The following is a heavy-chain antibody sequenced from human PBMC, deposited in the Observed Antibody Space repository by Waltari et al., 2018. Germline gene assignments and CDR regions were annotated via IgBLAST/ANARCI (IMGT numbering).Heavy chain of an antibody. CDR1: GFTFSSYA. D-gene: IGHD3-22*01. Sequence: EVQLLESGGGLVQPGGSLRLSCAASGFTFSSYAMSWVRQAPGKGLEWVSAISGSGGSTYYADSVKGRFTISRDNSKNTLYLQMNSLRAEDTAVYYCAKDRSGYFEKHNWFDPWGQGTLVTVSS. CDR2: ISGSGGST. CDR3: AKDRSGYFEKHNWFDP. V-gene: IGHV3-23*01. J-gene: IGHJ5*02.